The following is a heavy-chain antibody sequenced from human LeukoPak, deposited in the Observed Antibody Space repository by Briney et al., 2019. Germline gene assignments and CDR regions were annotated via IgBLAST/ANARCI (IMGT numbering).Heavy chain of an antibody. V-gene: IGHV3-43*01. Sequence: GGSLRPSCAAPGFTFNINTMHWVRHPPRRVREWVSLIIWMGGRTYYAESVKGRFTISRDNSKNSLYLQMNSLRTEDTALYYCAKDIAVLRFLEWLPEGVTSGGMDVWGKGTTVTVSS. CDR3: AKDIAVLRFLEWLPEGVTSGGMDV. CDR2: IIWMGGRT. CDR1: GFTFNINT. D-gene: IGHD3-3*01. J-gene: IGHJ6*03.